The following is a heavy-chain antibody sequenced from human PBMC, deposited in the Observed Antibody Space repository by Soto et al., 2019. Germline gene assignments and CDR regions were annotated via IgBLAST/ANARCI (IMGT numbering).Heavy chain of an antibody. CDR2: ISYDGSNK. D-gene: IGHD3-10*01. CDR1: GFTFSNYG. Sequence: QVQLVESGGGVVQPGRSLRLSCAASGFTFSNYGMHWVRQAPGKGLEWVAYISYDGSNKHYADSVKGRFTISRDNSENTLYLQMNSLRAEDTSIYYCAKEPTGTAFNLFDPWGQGTLVTVS. CDR3: AKEPTGTAFNLFDP. J-gene: IGHJ5*02. V-gene: IGHV3-30*18.